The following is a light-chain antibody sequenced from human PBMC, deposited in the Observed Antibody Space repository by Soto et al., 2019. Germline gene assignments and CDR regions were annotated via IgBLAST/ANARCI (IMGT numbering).Light chain of an antibody. J-gene: IGLJ2*01. CDR2: LDSDGSH. CDR1: SGHSSYA. Sequence: QPVLTQSTSASASLGASVKLTCTLSSGHSSYAIAWHQQQPEKGPRYLMKLDSDGSHTKGDAIPDRFSGSSSGAERYLTISRLQSEYEADYYCQNWGTGINVVFGGGTKLTVL. V-gene: IGLV4-69*01. CDR3: QNWGTGINVV.